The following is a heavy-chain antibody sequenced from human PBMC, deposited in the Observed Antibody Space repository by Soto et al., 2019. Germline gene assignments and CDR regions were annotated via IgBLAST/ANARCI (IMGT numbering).Heavy chain of an antibody. D-gene: IGHD6-13*01. CDR2: ISSSSSYI. V-gene: IGHV3-21*01. CDR1: GFTFSSYS. Sequence: GGSLRLSCAASGFTFSSYSMNWVRQAPGKGLEWVSSISSSSSYIYYADSVKGRFTISRDNAKNSLYLQMNSLGAEDTAVYYCARDRWTRRIAAAWGVNLWGEGTLVTV. J-gene: IGHJ5*02. CDR3: ARDRWTRRIAAAWGVNL.